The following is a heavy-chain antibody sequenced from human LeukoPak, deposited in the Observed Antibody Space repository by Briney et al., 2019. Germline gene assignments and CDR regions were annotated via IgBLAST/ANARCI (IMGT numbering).Heavy chain of an antibody. V-gene: IGHV4-61*08. J-gene: IGHJ4*02. D-gene: IGHD6-19*01. Sequence: SETLSLTCTVSGGSISSGDYHWSWIRQPPGKGLEWIGYIYYSGSTNYNPSLKSRVTISVDTSKNQFSLKLSSVTAADTAVYYCARHVDSRTIAVVEYYFDYWGQGTLVTVSS. CDR2: IYYSGST. CDR3: ARHVDSRTIAVVEYYFDY. CDR1: GGSISSGDYH.